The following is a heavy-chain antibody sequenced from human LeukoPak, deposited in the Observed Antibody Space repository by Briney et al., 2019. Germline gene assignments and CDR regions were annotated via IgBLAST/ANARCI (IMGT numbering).Heavy chain of an antibody. Sequence: QPGGSLRLSCAASGFTFSSYWMSWVRQAPGKGLEWVANIKQDGSEKYYVDSVKGRFTISRDNAKNSLYLQMNSLRAEDTALYYCARESGNGYNLYLDYWGQGTLVTVSS. CDR3: ARESGNGYNLYLDY. J-gene: IGHJ4*02. CDR2: IKQDGSEK. CDR1: GFTFSSYW. V-gene: IGHV3-7*03. D-gene: IGHD5-24*01.